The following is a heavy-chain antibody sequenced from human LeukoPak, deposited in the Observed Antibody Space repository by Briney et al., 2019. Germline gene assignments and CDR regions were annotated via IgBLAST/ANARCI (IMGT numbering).Heavy chain of an antibody. V-gene: IGHV1-2*02. CDR3: ARGSYDSSDFEYFHH. Sequence: GASVKVSCRASGYTFTGNYMHWVRQAPGQGLEWMGWINPNSGSTNYAQKFQGRVTMTRDTSIGTAYMELNRLRSDDTAVYYCARGSYDSSDFEYFHHWGQGTLVTVSS. J-gene: IGHJ1*01. CDR1: GYTFTGNY. CDR2: INPNSGST. D-gene: IGHD3-22*01.